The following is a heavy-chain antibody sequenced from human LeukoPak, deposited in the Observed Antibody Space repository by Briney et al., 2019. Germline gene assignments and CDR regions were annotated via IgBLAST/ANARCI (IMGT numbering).Heavy chain of an antibody. J-gene: IGHJ4*02. CDR1: GFTFSSYA. D-gene: IGHD4-23*01. CDR2: ISGSGGST. Sequence: SGASLRLSCAASGFTFSSYAMSGVRQAPGKGREWVSAISGSGGSTYYADSVKGRFTISRENSKNTLYLQMNSLRAEDTAVYYCAKDSFYGNSVYWGQGTLVTVSS. CDR3: AKDSFYGNSVY. V-gene: IGHV3-23*01.